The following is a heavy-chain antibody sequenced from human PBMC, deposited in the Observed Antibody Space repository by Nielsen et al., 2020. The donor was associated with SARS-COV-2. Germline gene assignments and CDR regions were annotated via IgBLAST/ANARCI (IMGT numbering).Heavy chain of an antibody. CDR3: ARDGSHDFWSYSYFDY. Sequence: SVKVSCKASGGTFSSYTFSWVRQAPGQGLEWMGRIIPLLEIANYAQKLQGRVTITADKSTSTAYMELSSLRSEDTAVYYCARDGSHDFWSYSYFDYWGQGTLVTVSS. J-gene: IGHJ4*02. CDR2: IIPLLEIA. CDR1: GGTFSSYT. V-gene: IGHV1-69*04. D-gene: IGHD3-3*01.